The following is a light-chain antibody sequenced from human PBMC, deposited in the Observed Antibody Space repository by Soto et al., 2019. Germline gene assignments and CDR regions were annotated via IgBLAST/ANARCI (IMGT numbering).Light chain of an antibody. CDR2: DAS. Sequence: DIQMTQSPSSLSASVGDRVTITCQASQDISNYLNWYQQKPGKAPKLLIYDASNLETGVPSRFSGSGSGTDFTFTISSPQPEDIATYYCQQYDNLPSTFGGGTKVEIK. J-gene: IGKJ4*01. CDR3: QQYDNLPST. CDR1: QDISNY. V-gene: IGKV1-33*01.